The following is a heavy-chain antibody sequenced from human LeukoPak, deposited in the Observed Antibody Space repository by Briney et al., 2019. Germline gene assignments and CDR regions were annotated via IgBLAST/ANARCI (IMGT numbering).Heavy chain of an antibody. CDR2: ISSTSSYI. CDR3: ARDKIPSAGTPRGFDP. V-gene: IGHV3-21*01. J-gene: IGHJ5*02. Sequence: GGSLRLSCAASGFTFSSYSMNWVRQAPGKGLEWVSSISSTSSYIYYAASVKGRFTISRDNAKSSLYLQMNSLRAEDTAIYYCARDKIPSAGTPRGFDPWGQGTLVTVSS. CDR1: GFTFSSYS. D-gene: IGHD6-13*01.